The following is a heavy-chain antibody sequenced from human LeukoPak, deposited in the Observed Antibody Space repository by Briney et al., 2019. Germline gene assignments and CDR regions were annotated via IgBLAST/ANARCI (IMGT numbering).Heavy chain of an antibody. J-gene: IGHJ4*02. CDR1: GYTFTGYY. V-gene: IGHV1-2*06. CDR3: AREGDNSGYQPFDY. Sequence: GESLKISCKASGYTFTGYYIHWVRQTPGQGLEWMGRISPSSGGTNYAQKFQGRVTMTRDTSISTAYMELRRLGSDDTAVYYCAREGDNSGYQPFDYWGQGTLITVSS. D-gene: IGHD3-22*01. CDR2: ISPSSGGT.